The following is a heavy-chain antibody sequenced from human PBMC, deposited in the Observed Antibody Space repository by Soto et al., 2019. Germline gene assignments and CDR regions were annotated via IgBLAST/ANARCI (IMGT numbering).Heavy chain of an antibody. V-gene: IGHV3-43*02. J-gene: IGHJ4*02. CDR1: EFTFADYA. CDR2: INADGSEK. CDR3: AKAKFYYDSSPYDS. Sequence: VQMVESGGGVVHPGGSLRLSCAVSEFTFADYAVHWVRQSAGKGLEWVSFINADGSEKYYADSVRGRFTISRDNSKASFYLQRNSLRLEDTAMYYCAKAKFYYDSSPYDSWGQGTLVTVSS. D-gene: IGHD3-22*01.